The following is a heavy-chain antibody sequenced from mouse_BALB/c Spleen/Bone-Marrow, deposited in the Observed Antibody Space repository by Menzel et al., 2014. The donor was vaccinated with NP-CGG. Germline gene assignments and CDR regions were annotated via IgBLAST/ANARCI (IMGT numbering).Heavy chain of an antibody. CDR1: GYTFTSYW. J-gene: IGHJ4*01. D-gene: IGHD1-1*01. CDR3: ARQITTVDYAMDY. V-gene: IGHV1-7*01. CDR2: ISPSTGYT. Sequence: VQLQQSGAELAKPGASVKMSCKASGYTFTSYWMHWVKQRPGQGLEWIGYISPSTGYTEYNQKFKDKATLTVDKSSSTAYMQLSSLTSEDSAVYYCARQITTVDYAMDYWGQGTSVTVSS.